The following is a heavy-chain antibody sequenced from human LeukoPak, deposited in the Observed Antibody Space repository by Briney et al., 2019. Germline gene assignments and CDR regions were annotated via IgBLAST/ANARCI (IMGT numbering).Heavy chain of an antibody. D-gene: IGHD2-21*01. Sequence: GGSLRLSCAASGFTFSNYVMSWVRQAPGKGLEWVSYINHNGEMIFYPDFVKGRFTISRDNAKNSLYLQMNSLRDEDTAVYYCARGVVVLHWRDAFDIWGQGTMVTVSS. CDR3: ARGVVVLHWRDAFDI. CDR2: INHNGEMI. V-gene: IGHV3-48*02. J-gene: IGHJ3*02. CDR1: GFTFSNYV.